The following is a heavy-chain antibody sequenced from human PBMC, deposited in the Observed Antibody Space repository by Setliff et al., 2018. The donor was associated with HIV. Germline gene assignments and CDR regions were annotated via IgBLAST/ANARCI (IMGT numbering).Heavy chain of an antibody. V-gene: IGHV4-39*01. CDR2: IYYTGSP. CDR3: ARGGGTSSPIDYHYYIDV. CDR1: GDSISSSIYY. D-gene: IGHD6-6*01. J-gene: IGHJ6*03. Sequence: SETLSFTCTVSGDSISSSIYYWGWVRQPPGKGLEWIGGIYYTGSPFYNPSLKSRVTISVDTSNNQFSLKLSSVTAADTAVYYCARGGGTSSPIDYHYYIDVWGKGTTVTVSS.